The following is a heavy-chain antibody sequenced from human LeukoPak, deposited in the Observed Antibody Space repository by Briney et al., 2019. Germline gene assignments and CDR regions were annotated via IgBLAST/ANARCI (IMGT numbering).Heavy chain of an antibody. V-gene: IGHV3-21*04. CDR1: GFTFSIYS. D-gene: IGHD3-10*01. J-gene: IGHJ2*01. CDR2: ISSSSSYI. CDR3: ARDRAPPTSWYFDL. Sequence: PAQSLRLSCAASGFTFSIYSMNWVRQAPGKGLEWVSSISSSSSYIYYADSVKGRFTISRDNSKNTLYLQMNSLRAEDTAVYYCARDRAPPTSWYFDLWGRGTLVTVSS.